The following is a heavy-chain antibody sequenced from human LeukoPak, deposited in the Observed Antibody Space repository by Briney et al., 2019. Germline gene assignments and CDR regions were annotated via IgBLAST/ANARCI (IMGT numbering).Heavy chain of an antibody. V-gene: IGHV3-23*01. CDR2: ISGSGGST. D-gene: IGHD6-13*01. J-gene: IGHJ4*02. CDR3: AKDHPEGQQLGIDY. Sequence: LTGGSLRLSCAASGFTFSSYGMSWVRQAPGKGLEWVSAISGSGGSTYYADSVKGRFTISRDNSKNTLYLQMNSLRAEDTAVYYCAKDHPEGQQLGIDYWGQGTLVTVSS. CDR1: GFTFSSYG.